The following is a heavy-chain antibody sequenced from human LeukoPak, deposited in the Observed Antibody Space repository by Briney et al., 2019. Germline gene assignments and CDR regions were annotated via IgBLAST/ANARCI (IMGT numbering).Heavy chain of an antibody. CDR1: GFTFSSYA. V-gene: IGHV3-23*01. J-gene: IGHJ4*02. D-gene: IGHD2-2*01. CDR2: ISGSGGST. CDR3: AKDPRYCSRTSCVDY. Sequence: PGGSLRLSCAASGFTFSSYAMSWVRQAPGKGLEWVSAISGSGGSTYYADSVKGRFTISRDNSKNTLYLQMNSLRAEDTAVYYCAKDPRYCSRTSCVDYWGQGTLVTVSS.